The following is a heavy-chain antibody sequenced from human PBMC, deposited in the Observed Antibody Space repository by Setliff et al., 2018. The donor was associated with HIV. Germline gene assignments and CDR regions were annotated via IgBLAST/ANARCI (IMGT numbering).Heavy chain of an antibody. V-gene: IGHV7-4-1*01. CDR3: ARLRAYYGSRLMDV. Sequence: ASVKVSCKASGYTFTSHAMSWVRQAPGQGLEWMGWINTNTGNPAFAQGFTGRLVFSMDTSVSTAYLQIKAEDTAVYYCARLRAYYGSRLMDVWGEGTTVTVSS. D-gene: IGHD3-10*01. J-gene: IGHJ6*03. CDR1: GYTFTSHA. CDR2: INTNTGNP.